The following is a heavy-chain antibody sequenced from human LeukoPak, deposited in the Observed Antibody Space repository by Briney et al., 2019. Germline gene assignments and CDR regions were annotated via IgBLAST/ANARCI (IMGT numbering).Heavy chain of an antibody. D-gene: IGHD1-1*01. Sequence: PGGSLRLSCAASGFTFSSYSMNWVRQAPGKGLEWVSSISSSSSYIYYADSVKGRFTISRDNAKNSLYLQMNSMRAEDTAVYYCAREPMTGIDYWGQGTLVTVSS. CDR2: ISSSSSYI. J-gene: IGHJ4*02. CDR1: GFTFSSYS. CDR3: AREPMTGIDY. V-gene: IGHV3-21*01.